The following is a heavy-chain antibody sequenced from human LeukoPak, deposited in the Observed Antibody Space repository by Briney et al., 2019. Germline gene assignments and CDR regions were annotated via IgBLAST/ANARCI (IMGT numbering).Heavy chain of an antibody. D-gene: IGHD6-13*01. CDR2: INHSGST. V-gene: IGHV4-34*01. J-gene: IGHJ5*02. Sequence: SETLSLTCAVYGGSFSGYYWSWIRQPPGKGLEWIGEINHSGSTNYNPSLKSRVTISVDTSKNQFSLKLSSVTAADTAVCYCARRGRSSRIPNWFDPWGQGTLVTVSS. CDR3: ARRGRSSRIPNWFDP. CDR1: GGSFSGYY.